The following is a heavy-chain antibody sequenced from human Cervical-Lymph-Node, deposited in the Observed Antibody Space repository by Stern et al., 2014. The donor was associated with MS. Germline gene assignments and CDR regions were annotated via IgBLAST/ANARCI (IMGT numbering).Heavy chain of an antibody. J-gene: IGHJ6*02. V-gene: IGHV1-46*01. Sequence: QVQLGQSGAEVKKPGASVKVSCKASGYTFTSYYMHWVRQAPGHGLEWMGIINPSDGSTSYAQKFQGRVTMTRDTSTSTIYMELRSLRSEDTAVYYCAREVAGHRLGMMDVWGQGTTVTVSS. D-gene: IGHD6-19*01. CDR2: INPSDGST. CDR3: AREVAGHRLGMMDV. CDR1: GYTFTSYY.